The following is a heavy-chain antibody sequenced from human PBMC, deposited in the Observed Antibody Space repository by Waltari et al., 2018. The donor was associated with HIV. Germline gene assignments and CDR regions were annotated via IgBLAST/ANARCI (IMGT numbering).Heavy chain of an antibody. Sequence: VQLVESGGGLVQPGGSLRLSCAASGFTFSRNTMNWVRQAPGKGLEWSSTITSDSTTIHYADSVKGRFTISRDNAKNSVFLQMSSLRDEDTAVYYCASARVGTAYFDYWGQGTLVTVSS. CDR1: GFTFSRNT. D-gene: IGHD2-15*01. CDR3: ASARVGTAYFDY. V-gene: IGHV3-48*02. J-gene: IGHJ4*02. CDR2: ITSDSTTI.